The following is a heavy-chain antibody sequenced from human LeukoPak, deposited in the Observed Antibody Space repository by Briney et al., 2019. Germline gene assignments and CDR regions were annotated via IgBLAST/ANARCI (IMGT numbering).Heavy chain of an antibody. V-gene: IGHV4-31*03. D-gene: IGHD3-22*01. CDR2: IYYSGST. CDR3: ARQMIVVVTDAFDI. J-gene: IGHJ3*02. CDR1: GGSISSGGYY. Sequence: PSETLSLTCTVSGGSISSGGYYWSWIRQHPGKGLEWIGYIYYSGSTYYNPSLKSRVTISVDTSKNQFSLKLSSVTAADTAVYYCARQMIVVVTDAFDIWGQGTMVTVSS.